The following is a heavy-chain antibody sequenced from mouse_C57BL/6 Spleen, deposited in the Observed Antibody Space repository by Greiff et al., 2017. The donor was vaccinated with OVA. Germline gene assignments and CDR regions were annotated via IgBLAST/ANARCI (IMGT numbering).Heavy chain of an antibody. CDR1: GFSLTSYG. Sequence: VQGVESGPGLVQPSQSLSITCTVSGFSLTSYGVHWVRQSPGKGLEWLGVIWSGGSTDYNAAFITRLSISKDNSKSQVFFKKNSLQADDTAVYYCARNLGYGSKDYAMDYWGQGTSVTVSS. D-gene: IGHD1-1*01. J-gene: IGHJ4*01. V-gene: IGHV2-2*01. CDR3: ARNLGYGSKDYAMDY. CDR2: IWSGGST.